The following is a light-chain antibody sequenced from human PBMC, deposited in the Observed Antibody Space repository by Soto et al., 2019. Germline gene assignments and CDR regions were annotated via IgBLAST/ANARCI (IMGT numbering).Light chain of an antibody. CDR2: DAS. V-gene: IGKV1-33*01. Sequence: DIQMTQSPSSLSASVGDRVTITCQASQDISNYLNWYQQKPGKAPKLLIYDASNLETGVPSRFSGSGSGTDFTLTISSLEPEDFAVYYCQQRSNWPRTFGQGTKLEIK. CDR1: QDISNY. CDR3: QQRSNWPRT. J-gene: IGKJ2*01.